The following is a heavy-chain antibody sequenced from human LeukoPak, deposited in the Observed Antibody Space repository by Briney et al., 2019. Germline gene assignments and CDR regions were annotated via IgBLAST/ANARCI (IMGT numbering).Heavy chain of an antibody. Sequence: GSLRLSCVVSGFTFSSHWMSWVRQAPGKGLAWVSAISDSGSSTQYADSVKGRFAISRDNSKNTLYLQMNSLRAEDTAVYFCAKGSTDWRNYYYFDYWGQGTLVTVSS. CDR2: ISDSGSST. CDR3: AKGSTDWRNYYYFDY. CDR1: GFTFSSHW. D-gene: IGHD5-24*01. V-gene: IGHV3-23*01. J-gene: IGHJ4*02.